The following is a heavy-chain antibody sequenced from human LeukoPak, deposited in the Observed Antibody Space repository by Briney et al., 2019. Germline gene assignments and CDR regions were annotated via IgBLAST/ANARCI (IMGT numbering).Heavy chain of an antibody. J-gene: IGHJ6*02. Sequence: GASLKVSSTASGYTFTNYDINWGRQAPGQGREWMGWRNPNSGRTGFAQKFQGRLTMTADTSISTAYMELSSLTSDDTAVYYCARGPVSTHGMDVWGQGTTVTVSS. V-gene: IGHV1-8*01. CDR3: ARGPVSTHGMDV. CDR2: RNPNSGRT. CDR1: GYTFTNYD. D-gene: IGHD6-13*01.